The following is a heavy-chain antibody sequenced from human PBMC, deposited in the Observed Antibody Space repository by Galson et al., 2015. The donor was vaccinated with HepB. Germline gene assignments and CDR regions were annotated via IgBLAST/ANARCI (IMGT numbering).Heavy chain of an antibody. V-gene: IGHV1-46*01. CDR3: ARDRREIWFGELLSEVDAFDI. D-gene: IGHD3-10*01. Sequence: SVTVSCKASGSTFTSYYMHWVRQAPGQGLEWMEIINPSGGSTSYAQKFQGRVTMTRDTSTSTVYMELSSLRSEDTAVYYCARDRREIWFGELLSEVDAFDIWGQGTMVTVSS. CDR1: GSTFTSYY. J-gene: IGHJ3*02. CDR2: INPSGGST.